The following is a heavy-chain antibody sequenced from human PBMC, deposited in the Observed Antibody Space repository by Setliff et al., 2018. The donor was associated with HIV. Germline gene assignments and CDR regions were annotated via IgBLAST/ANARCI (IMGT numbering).Heavy chain of an antibody. CDR2: IKEDGSEK. D-gene: IGHD3-10*01. Sequence: PGGSLRLSCAASGFTFRSYWLSWVRQAPGKGLEWVASIKEDGSEKYYVDSVKGRFTISRDNAKNSLYLQMNSLRAEDTAVYYCARRGDYYYYYAMDFWGQGTTVTVSS. CDR1: GFTFRSYW. CDR3: ARRGDYYYYYAMDF. J-gene: IGHJ6*02. V-gene: IGHV3-7*01.